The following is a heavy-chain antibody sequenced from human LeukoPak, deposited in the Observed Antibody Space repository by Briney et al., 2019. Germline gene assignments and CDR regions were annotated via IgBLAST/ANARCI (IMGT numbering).Heavy chain of an antibody. D-gene: IGHD5-24*01. CDR2: INPNSGCT. Sequence: ASVKVSCKASGYTFTGYYMYWVRQAPGQRLEWIGWINPNSGCTIYAQNFQRRVTMTRHTSISKAYMELSSLTSDDTAVYYCARAYQMAGDYWGQGTLVTVSS. CDR1: GYTFTGYY. CDR3: ARAYQMAGDY. V-gene: IGHV1-2*02. J-gene: IGHJ4*02.